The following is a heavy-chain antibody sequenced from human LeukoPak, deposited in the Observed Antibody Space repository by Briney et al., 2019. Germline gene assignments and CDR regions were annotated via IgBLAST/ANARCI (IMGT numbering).Heavy chain of an antibody. CDR2: IWYDGSNK. V-gene: IGHV3-33*08. CDR1: GFTVSSNY. CDR3: ARSWYSISSGLYGMDV. J-gene: IGHJ6*02. D-gene: IGHD6-6*01. Sequence: PGGSLRLSCAASGFTVSSNYMSWVRQAPGEGLEWVAVIWYDGSNKYYADSVKGRFTISRDNSKNTLYLQMNSLRAEDTAVYYCARSWYSISSGLYGMDVWGQGTTVTVSS.